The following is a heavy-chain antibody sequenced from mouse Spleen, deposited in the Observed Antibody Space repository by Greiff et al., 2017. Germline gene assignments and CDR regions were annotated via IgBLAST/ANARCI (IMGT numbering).Heavy chain of an antibody. D-gene: IGHD1-2*01. CDR1: GYSITSGYY. Sequence: ESGPGLVKPSQSLSLTCSVTGYSITSGYYWNWIRQFPGNKREWMGYISYDGSNNYNPSLKNRISITRDTSKNQFFLKLNSVTTEDTATYYCAIYYYGYGGFAYWGQGTLVTVSA. J-gene: IGHJ3*01. CDR2: ISYDGSN. CDR3: AIYYYGYGGFAY. V-gene: IGHV3-6*01.